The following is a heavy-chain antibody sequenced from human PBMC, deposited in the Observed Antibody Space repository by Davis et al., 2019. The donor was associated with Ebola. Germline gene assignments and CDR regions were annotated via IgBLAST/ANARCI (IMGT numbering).Heavy chain of an antibody. V-gene: IGHV3-21*01. Sequence: GESLKISCAASGFTFSSYSMNWVRQAPGKGLEWVSCISSSSNYIYYADPVKGRFTVSRDNAKNSLYLQMNSLRAEDTAGYSCVRDPALVVTGGGWFFGLWGRGTLVTVSS. CDR2: ISSSSNYI. J-gene: IGHJ2*01. CDR3: VRDPALVVTGGGWFFGL. D-gene: IGHD2-21*02. CDR1: GFTFSSYS.